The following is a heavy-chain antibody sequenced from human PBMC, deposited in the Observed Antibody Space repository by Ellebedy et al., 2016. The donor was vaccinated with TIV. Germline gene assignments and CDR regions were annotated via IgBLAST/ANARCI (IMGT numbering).Heavy chain of an antibody. V-gene: IGHV3-74*01. CDR2: VNGDASRT. CDR3: TRALANGGSCYQD. J-gene: IGHJ4*02. CDR1: GFTFSSYW. D-gene: IGHD2-15*01. Sequence: GESLKISCAASGFTFSSYWMHCVRQVPGKGLVWVSRVNGDASRTNYADSVKGRFTISRDNAKNTLYLQMNSLGVEDTAVYYCTRALANGGSCYQDWGQGILVTVSS.